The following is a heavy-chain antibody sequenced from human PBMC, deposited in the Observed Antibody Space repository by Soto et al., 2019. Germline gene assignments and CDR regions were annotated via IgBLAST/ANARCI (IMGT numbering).Heavy chain of an antibody. V-gene: IGHV3-43*01. J-gene: IGHJ3*02. CDR3: AIEKVGAASVHVFDI. Sequence: SLRLPCAVAEGNFVDYTIRRVLQATGKGLEWVSLISWDGGSTYYADSVKGRFTISRDNDKNALYLQMNNLRAEDTALYYCAIEKVGAASVHVFDIWGQGTMVTVSS. CDR1: EGNFVDYT. CDR2: ISWDGGST. D-gene: IGHD1-26*01.